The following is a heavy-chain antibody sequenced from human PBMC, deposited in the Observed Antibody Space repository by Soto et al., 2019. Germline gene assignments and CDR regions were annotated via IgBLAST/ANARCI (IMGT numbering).Heavy chain of an antibody. V-gene: IGHV4-61*01. Sequence: SETLSLTCTVSGGSVSSGSYYWSWIRQPPGKGLEWIGYIYYSGSTNYNPSLKSRVTISVDTSKNQFSLKLSSVTAADTAVYYCAGGATWVYYYYGMDVWGQGTTVTVSS. J-gene: IGHJ6*02. CDR2: IYYSGST. D-gene: IGHD1-26*01. CDR3: AGGATWVYYYYGMDV. CDR1: GGSVSSGSYY.